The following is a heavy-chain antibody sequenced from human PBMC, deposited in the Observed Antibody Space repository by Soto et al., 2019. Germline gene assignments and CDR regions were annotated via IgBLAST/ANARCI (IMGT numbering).Heavy chain of an antibody. D-gene: IGHD2-2*01. CDR1: GDSISDSKW. CDR2: IYHSGST. J-gene: IGHJ4*02. V-gene: IGHV4-4*02. CDR3: ARVISSREEYFDN. Sequence: QVQLQESGPGLVKPSGTLSLTCAVSGDSISDSKWWSWVRRPPGKGLEWIGEIYHSGSTNYNPSLTIRVTMSIDKPKNQFALNLTSVTAADTAVYFCARVISSREEYFDNWGQGTLVTVS.